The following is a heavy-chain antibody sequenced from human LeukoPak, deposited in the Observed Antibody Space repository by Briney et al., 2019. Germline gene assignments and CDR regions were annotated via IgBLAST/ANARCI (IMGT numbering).Heavy chain of an antibody. V-gene: IGHV3-23*01. CDR1: GFTFSSFS. Sequence: GGSLRLSCATSGFTFSSFSMNWVRQAPGKGLEWVSTLSTSGAATYYADSVKGRFTISRDNSQNTLYLQMNSLRAEDTAVYYCAKELHDYGDPRDAFDIWGQGTMVTVSS. CDR2: LSTSGAAT. J-gene: IGHJ3*02. CDR3: AKELHDYGDPRDAFDI. D-gene: IGHD4-17*01.